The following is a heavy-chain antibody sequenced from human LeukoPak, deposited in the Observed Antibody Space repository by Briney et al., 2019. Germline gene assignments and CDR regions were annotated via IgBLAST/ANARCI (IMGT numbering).Heavy chain of an antibody. CDR1: GFTFSSYW. D-gene: IGHD4-17*01. Sequence: GGSLRLSCAASGFTFSSYWMHWVRQAPGKGLVWVSRINSDGSSTSYADSVKGRFTISRDNAKNTLYLQMNSLRAEDTVVYYCARENDYGDPPPFDYWGQGTLVTVSS. CDR2: INSDGSST. J-gene: IGHJ4*02. CDR3: ARENDYGDPPPFDY. V-gene: IGHV3-74*01.